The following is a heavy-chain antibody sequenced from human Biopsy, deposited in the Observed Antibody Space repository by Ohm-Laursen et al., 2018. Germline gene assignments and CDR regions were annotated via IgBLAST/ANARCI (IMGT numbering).Heavy chain of an antibody. CDR1: GYTFTDYD. D-gene: IGHD5-12*01. J-gene: IGHJ4*02. V-gene: IGHV1-8*01. CDR3: ARGGYDYDY. CDR2: MTPKTGKT. Sequence: ASVKVSCKPSGYTFTDYDINWVRQASGQGLEWVGWMTPKTGKTGYTQKLQGRLTMTGDTSTSTAYMELSSLRSEDTAIYYCARGGYDYDYWGQGTLVTVSS.